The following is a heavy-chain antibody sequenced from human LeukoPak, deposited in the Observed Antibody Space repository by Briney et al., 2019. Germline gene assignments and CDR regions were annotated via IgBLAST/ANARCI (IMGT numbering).Heavy chain of an antibody. CDR3: ARLVVVPAAMYYYYYGMDV. J-gene: IGHJ6*04. Sequence: PSETLSLTCAVYGGSFSGYYWSWIRQPPGKGLEWIGEINHSGSTNYNPPLKSRVTISVDTSKNQFSLKLSSVTAADTAVYYCARLVVVPAAMYYYYYGMDVWGKGTTVTVSS. CDR2: INHSGST. D-gene: IGHD2-2*01. V-gene: IGHV4-34*01. CDR1: GGSFSGYY.